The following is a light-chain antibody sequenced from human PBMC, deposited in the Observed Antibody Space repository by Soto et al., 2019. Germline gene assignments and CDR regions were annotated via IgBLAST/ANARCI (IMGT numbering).Light chain of an antibody. Sequence: EIVLTQSPATLSLSPGERATLSCRASQSVSSYLAWYQQKPGQAPRLLIYDASNRATGIPARFSDSGSGTDFTLHISSLEPEDFAVYYCQQRSNWPPMYTFGQGTKLEIK. V-gene: IGKV3-11*01. CDR2: DAS. CDR3: QQRSNWPPMYT. J-gene: IGKJ2*01. CDR1: QSVSSY.